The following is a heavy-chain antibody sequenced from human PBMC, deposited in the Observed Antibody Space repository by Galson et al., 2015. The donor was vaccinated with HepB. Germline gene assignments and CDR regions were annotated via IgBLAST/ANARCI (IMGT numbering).Heavy chain of an antibody. J-gene: IGHJ4*02. D-gene: IGHD6-19*01. CDR2: INPNSGGT. CDR3: ARVRADSSGWYRTDY. V-gene: IGHV1-2*06. CDR1: GYTFTGYY. Sequence: SVKVSCKASGYTFTGYYMHWVRQAPGQGLEWVGRINPNSGGTNYAQKFQGRVTMTRDTSISTAYMELSRLRSDDTAVYYCARVRADSSGWYRTDYWGQGTLVTVSS.